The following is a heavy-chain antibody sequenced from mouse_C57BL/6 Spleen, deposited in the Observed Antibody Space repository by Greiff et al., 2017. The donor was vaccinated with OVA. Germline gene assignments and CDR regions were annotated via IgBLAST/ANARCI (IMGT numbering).Heavy chain of an antibody. D-gene: IGHD3-3*01. Sequence: VQLQQSVAELVRPGASVKLSCTASGFNIKTTYMHWVKQRPEQGLEWIGRIDPANGNTKYAPKFQGKATITADTSSNTAYLQLSSLTSEDTAIYYCARTGLSYDAMDYWGQGTSVTVSS. CDR1: GFNIKTTY. CDR2: IDPANGNT. CDR3: ARTGLSYDAMDY. V-gene: IGHV14-3*01. J-gene: IGHJ4*01.